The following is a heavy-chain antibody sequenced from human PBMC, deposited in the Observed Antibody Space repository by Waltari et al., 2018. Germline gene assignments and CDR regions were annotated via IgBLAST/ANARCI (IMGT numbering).Heavy chain of an antibody. J-gene: IGHJ6*03. CDR1: GYTLTELS. CDR2: LDPEDGET. Sequence: QVQLVQSGAEVKKPGASVKVSCKVSGYTLTELSMHWVRQAPGKGLEWMGGLDPEDGETIYAQKFQGRVTMTEDTSTDTAYMELSSLRSEDTAVYYCATFLGYCTNGVCPTYYYMDVWGKGTTVTISS. D-gene: IGHD2-8*01. CDR3: ATFLGYCTNGVCPTYYYMDV. V-gene: IGHV1-24*01.